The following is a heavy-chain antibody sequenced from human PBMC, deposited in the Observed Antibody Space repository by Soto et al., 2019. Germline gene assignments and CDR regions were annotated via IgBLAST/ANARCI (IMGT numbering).Heavy chain of an antibody. Sequence: QVQLQESGPGLVRPAETLSLTCSVSTGSMRPYYWTWIRQSPGKGLEWIGQISHTGRTKYNPSLESRVTISVYTSRKQFSLKLTSVTAAGTALYYCARDDTTGLFDFWGQGTLVTVSS. J-gene: IGHJ4*02. CDR2: ISHTGRT. CDR3: ARDDTTGLFDF. CDR1: TGSMRPYY. D-gene: IGHD4-17*01. V-gene: IGHV4-59*01.